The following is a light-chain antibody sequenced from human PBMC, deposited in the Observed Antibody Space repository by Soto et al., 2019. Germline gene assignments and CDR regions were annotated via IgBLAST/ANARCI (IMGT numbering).Light chain of an antibody. CDR1: QSVNSR. CDR2: DAS. Sequence: EIVMTQSPATLSVSPGERVTLFCRASQSVNSRLAWYQQKPAQAPRLLIYDASTRATGIPARFSGSGSGTECTLSISSLQSEDFAVYYCQQYKNWPPEYTFGQGTKLEIK. V-gene: IGKV3-15*01. J-gene: IGKJ2*01. CDR3: QQYKNWPPEYT.